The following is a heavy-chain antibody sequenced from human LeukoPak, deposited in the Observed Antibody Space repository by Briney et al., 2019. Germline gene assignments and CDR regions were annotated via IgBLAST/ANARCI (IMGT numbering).Heavy chain of an antibody. V-gene: IGHV4-59*01. J-gene: IGHJ5*02. CDR3: ARGILWFGSGANWFDP. Sequence: PSETLSLTCIVSGGSISTYQWSWIRQPPGKGLEWIGYIQYSGNTRYNPSLESRVTMSLDTSKNQFSLKLTSVTAADTAAYYCARGILWFGSGANWFDPWGQGTLVTVSS. CDR1: GGSISTYQ. D-gene: IGHD3-10*01. CDR2: IQYSGNT.